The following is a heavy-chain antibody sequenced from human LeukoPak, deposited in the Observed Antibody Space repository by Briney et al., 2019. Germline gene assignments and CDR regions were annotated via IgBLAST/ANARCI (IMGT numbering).Heavy chain of an antibody. D-gene: IGHD4-17*01. Sequence: EASVKVSCKASGYTFTGYHMHWVRQAPGQGLEWMGWINPNSGGTNYAQKFQGRVSMTRDTSINTVYLELSRLRSDDTAVYYCASDGYDDGIFYMDVWGKGTPVTISS. V-gene: IGHV1-2*02. CDR3: ASDGYDDGIFYMDV. CDR1: GYTFTGYH. J-gene: IGHJ6*03. CDR2: INPNSGGT.